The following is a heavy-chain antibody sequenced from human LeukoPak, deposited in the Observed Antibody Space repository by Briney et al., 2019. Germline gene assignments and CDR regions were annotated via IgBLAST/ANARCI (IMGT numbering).Heavy chain of an antibody. CDR2: IYHSGST. CDR3: ARAKRYCSSTSCLGLDY. Sequence: SETLSLTCAVSGGSISSGGYSWSWIRQPPGKGLEWIGYIYHSGSTYYNPSLKSRVTISVDRSKNQFSLKLSSVTAADTAVYYCARAKRYCSSTSCLGLDYWGQGTLVTVSS. CDR1: GGSISSGGYS. D-gene: IGHD2-2*01. V-gene: IGHV4-30-2*01. J-gene: IGHJ4*02.